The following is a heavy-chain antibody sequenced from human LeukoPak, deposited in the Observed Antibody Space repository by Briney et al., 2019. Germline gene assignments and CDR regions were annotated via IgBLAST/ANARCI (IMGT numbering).Heavy chain of an antibody. CDR1: GGFFSDYY. CDR3: AGESLGYSYAHLKTDY. Sequence: SETLSLTCVVHGGFFSDYYWTWIRQPPGKGLEWIGDINHSGSSNYNASLKSRVTISVDTSKNQFSLMLRSMTAADTAVSYCAGESLGYSYAHLKTDYWGQGILVTVSS. D-gene: IGHD5-18*01. CDR2: INHSGSS. J-gene: IGHJ4*02. V-gene: IGHV4-34*01.